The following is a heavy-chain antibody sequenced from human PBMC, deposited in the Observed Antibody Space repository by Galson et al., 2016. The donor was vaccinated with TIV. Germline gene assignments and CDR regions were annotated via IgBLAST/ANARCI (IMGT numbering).Heavy chain of an antibody. J-gene: IGHJ6*02. CDR3: ARERGPGYCSSTICYGDYGMDV. CDR1: GYTFSDYH. V-gene: IGHV1-2*05. CDR2: INPNSGGT. Sequence: SVKVSCKASGYTFSDYHMHWVRQAPGQGLEWMGRINPNSGGTEYAQKFQDRVTMTRDTSINTAYMELSRLRYDDSVIYYCARERGPGYCSSTICYGDYGMDVWGQGTTVTVSS. D-gene: IGHD2-2*03.